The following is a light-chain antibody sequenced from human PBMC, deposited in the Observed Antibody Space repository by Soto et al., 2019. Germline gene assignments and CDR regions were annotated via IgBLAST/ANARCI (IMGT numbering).Light chain of an antibody. CDR3: QQYYTSALT. CDR1: QSLLYSSNNKNY. V-gene: IGKV4-1*01. CDR2: WAS. J-gene: IGKJ4*01. Sequence: DIVMTQSPDSLSVSLVERATINCKSSQSLLYSSNNKNYLTWYQQKPGQPPKLLIYWASTRESGVPDRFSGSGSGTDFTLTISSLQAEDVAVYYCQQYYTSALTFGRGTKVDIK.